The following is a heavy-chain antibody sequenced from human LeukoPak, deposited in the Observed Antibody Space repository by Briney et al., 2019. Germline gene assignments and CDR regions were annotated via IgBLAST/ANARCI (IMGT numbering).Heavy chain of an antibody. V-gene: IGHV3-43*01. J-gene: IGHJ4*02. D-gene: IGHD6-13*01. CDR3: AKDIRVYSSSWTGMDY. CDR2: ISWDGGST. CDR1: GFTFDDYT. Sequence: GGSLRLSCAASGFTFDDYTMHWVRQAPGKGLEWVSLISWDGGSTYYADSVKGRFTISRDNSKNSLYLQMNSLRTEDTALYYCAKDIRVYSSSWTGMDYWGQGTLVTVSS.